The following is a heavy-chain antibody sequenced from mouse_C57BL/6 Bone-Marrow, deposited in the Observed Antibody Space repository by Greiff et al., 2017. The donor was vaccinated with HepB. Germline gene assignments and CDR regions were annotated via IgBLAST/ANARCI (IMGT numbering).Heavy chain of an antibody. J-gene: IGHJ4*01. CDR2: IRLKSDNYAT. CDR1: GFTFSNYW. Sequence: EVKLMESGGGLVQPGGSMKLSCVASGFTFSNYWMNWVRQSPEKGLEWVAQIRLKSDNYATHYAESVKGRFTISRDDSKSSVYLQMNNLRAEDTGIYYCTSRWDGAMDYWGQGTSVTVSS. D-gene: IGHD4-1*01. CDR3: TSRWDGAMDY. V-gene: IGHV6-3*01.